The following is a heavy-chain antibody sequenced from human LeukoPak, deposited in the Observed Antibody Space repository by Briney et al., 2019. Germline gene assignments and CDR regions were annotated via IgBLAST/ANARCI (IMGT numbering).Heavy chain of an antibody. CDR3: ARVGPLRWGGATLFDY. CDR2: INHSGST. CDR1: GGSFSGYY. J-gene: IGHJ4*02. Sequence: SETLSLTCAVYGGSFSGYYWSWIRQPPGKGLEWIGEINHSGSTNYNPSLKSRVTISVDTSKNQFSLKLSSVTAADTAVYYCARVGPLRWGGATLFDYWGQGTLVTVSS. V-gene: IGHV4-34*01. D-gene: IGHD4-23*01.